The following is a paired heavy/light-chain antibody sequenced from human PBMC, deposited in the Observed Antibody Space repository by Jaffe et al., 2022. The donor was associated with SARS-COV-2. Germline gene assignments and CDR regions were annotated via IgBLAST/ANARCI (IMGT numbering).Light chain of an antibody. J-gene: IGLJ1*01. V-gene: IGLV2-8*01. CDR1: SSDVGGYNY. Sequence: QSALTQPPSASGSPGQSVTISCTGTSSDVGGYNYVSWYQQHPGKAPKLMIYEVSKWPSGVPDRFSGSKSGNTASLTVSGLQAEDEADYYCSSYAGNNNYVFGTGTKVTVL. CDR3: SSYAGNNNYV. CDR2: EVS.
Heavy chain of an antibody. J-gene: IGHJ4*02. CDR3: ARLRRFADYVDY. Sequence: QLQLQESGPGQVKPSETLSLTCTVSGDSISSESYFWGWIRQLPGKGLEWIGNLFYSGNTYYNPSLKTRVTISLDTSKTQFSLKLSSVTAADTAVYYCARLRRFADYVDYWGQGTLVTVSS. CDR2: LFYSGNT. V-gene: IGHV4-39*01. D-gene: IGHD3-10*01. CDR1: GDSISSESYF.